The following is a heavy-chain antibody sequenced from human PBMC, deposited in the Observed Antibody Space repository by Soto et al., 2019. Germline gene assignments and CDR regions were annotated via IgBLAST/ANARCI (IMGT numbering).Heavy chain of an antibody. D-gene: IGHD2-15*01. CDR3: AKGVVPTTPVDLFDY. CDR1: GFTFSTYD. CDR2: ISASGGST. Sequence: PGGSLRLSCADSGFTFSTYDMSWVRQAPGKGLEWVSAISASGGSTYYADSVKGRFTISRDNSKNTLYLQMKSLRAEETAVYYCAKGVVPTTPVDLFDYWGQGTLVTVSS. J-gene: IGHJ4*02. V-gene: IGHV3-23*01.